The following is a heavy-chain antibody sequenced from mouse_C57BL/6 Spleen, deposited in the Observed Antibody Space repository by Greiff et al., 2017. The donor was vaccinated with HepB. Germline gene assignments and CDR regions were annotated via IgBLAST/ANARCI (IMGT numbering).Heavy chain of an antibody. V-gene: IGHV1-53*01. Sequence: QVQLQQPGTELVKPGASVKLSCKASGYTFTSYWMHWVKQRPGQGLEWIGNINPSNGGTNYNEKFKSKATLTVDKSSSTAYMQLSSLTSEDSAVYYCARGEALMYGSSIFAYWGQGTLVTVSA. CDR3: ARGEALMYGSSIFAY. D-gene: IGHD1-1*01. CDR2: INPSNGGT. CDR1: GYTFTSYW. J-gene: IGHJ3*01.